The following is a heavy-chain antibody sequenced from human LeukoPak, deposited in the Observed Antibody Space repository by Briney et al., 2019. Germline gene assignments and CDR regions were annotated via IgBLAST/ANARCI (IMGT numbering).Heavy chain of an antibody. CDR2: IIPIFGTA. CDR1: GGTFSSYA. V-gene: IGHV1-69*05. J-gene: IGHJ5*02. CDR3: AAGRDYDILTGQGVWFDP. D-gene: IGHD3-9*01. Sequence: SVTISCKASGGTFSSYAISWVRQAPGQGLEWMGGIIPIFGTANYAQKFQERVTITRDMSTSTAYMELSSLRSEDTAVYYCAAGRDYDILTGQGVWFDPWGQGTLVTVSS.